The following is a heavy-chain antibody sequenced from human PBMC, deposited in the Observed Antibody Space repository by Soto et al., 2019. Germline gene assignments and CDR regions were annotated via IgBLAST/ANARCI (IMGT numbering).Heavy chain of an antibody. J-gene: IGHJ2*01. CDR1: GFSLSTSGVG. Sequence: QITLKESGPTLVKPTQTLTLTCTFSGFSLSTSGVGVGWIRQPPGKALEWLALIYWDDDKRYSPSLKSRLTLATDTSKNQLVLTMTNLDPVDTATYYCAHSLYYYDSSGYYGDWYFDLWGRGTLVTVSS. D-gene: IGHD3-22*01. CDR3: AHSLYYYDSSGYYGDWYFDL. V-gene: IGHV2-5*02. CDR2: IYWDDDK.